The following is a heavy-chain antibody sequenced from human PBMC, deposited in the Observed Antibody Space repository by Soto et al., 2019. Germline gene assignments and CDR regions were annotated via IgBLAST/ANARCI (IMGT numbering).Heavy chain of an antibody. D-gene: IGHD5-18*01. CDR3: ARHGYNYGGGYFDY. Sequence: EVQLVESGGGLVQPGGSLRLSCAASGVTVSSNYMSWVRQAPGKGLEWVSVIHSGGSTYYADSVKGRFTISRDNSKNTLYLQMYSLRAEDTAVYYCARHGYNYGGGYFDYWGQGTLVTVSS. CDR1: GVTVSSNY. CDR2: IHSGGST. V-gene: IGHV3-66*04. J-gene: IGHJ4*02.